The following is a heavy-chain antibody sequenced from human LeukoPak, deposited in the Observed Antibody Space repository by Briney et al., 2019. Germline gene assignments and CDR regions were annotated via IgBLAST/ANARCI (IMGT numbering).Heavy chain of an antibody. Sequence: GASVKVSCKASGYTFTDYFLHWVRQAPGQGLEWMGCINPISGATMSAQKFQGRVTMTRGTSITTAYMDLTSLTSDDTAMYYCARDPTTGTIRWAASDIWGQGTMVTVSS. V-gene: IGHV1-2*02. CDR1: GYTFTDYF. CDR2: INPISGAT. J-gene: IGHJ3*02. D-gene: IGHD1-1*01. CDR3: ARDPTTGTIRWAASDI.